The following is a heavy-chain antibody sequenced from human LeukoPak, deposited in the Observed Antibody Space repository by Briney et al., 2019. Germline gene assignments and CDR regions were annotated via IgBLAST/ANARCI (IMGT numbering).Heavy chain of an antibody. D-gene: IGHD1-7*01. CDR1: GGTFSSYA. CDR2: IIPIFGTA. CDR3: ARQELELRPFDY. Sequence: SVKVSCKASGGTFSSYAISWVRQAPGQGLEWMGGIIPIFGTANYAQKFQGRVTITADKSTSTAYMELSSLRSEDTAVYYCARQELELRPFDYWGQGTLVTVSS. J-gene: IGHJ4*02. V-gene: IGHV1-69*06.